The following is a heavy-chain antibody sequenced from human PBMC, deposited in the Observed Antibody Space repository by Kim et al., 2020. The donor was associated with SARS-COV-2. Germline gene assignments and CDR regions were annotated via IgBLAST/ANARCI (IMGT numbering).Heavy chain of an antibody. Sequence: SETLSFTCTVSGGSISSGDYYWSWIRQPPGKGLEWIGYIYYSGSTYYNPSLKSRVTISVDTSKNQFSLKLSSVTAADTAVYYCARDGYCTNGVCYSGFPFYYYDGMDVWGQGTTVTVSS. J-gene: IGHJ6*02. CDR2: IYYSGST. V-gene: IGHV4-30-4*01. D-gene: IGHD2-8*01. CDR3: ARDGYCTNGVCYSGFPFYYYDGMDV. CDR1: GGSISSGDYY.